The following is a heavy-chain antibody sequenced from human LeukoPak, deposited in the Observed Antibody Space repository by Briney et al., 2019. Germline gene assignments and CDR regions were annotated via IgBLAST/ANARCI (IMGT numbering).Heavy chain of an antibody. CDR2: ITDDGYNT. Sequence: GGSLRLSCAASGFTFSAFAMTWVRQAPGKGLEWVSTITDDGYNTYSADSVKGRITFSRDNSKNTLSLQLRSLRAEDTAVYYCARGGPPDYWGQGTLVTVSS. CDR1: GFTFSAFA. J-gene: IGHJ4*02. V-gene: IGHV3-23*01. CDR3: ARGGPPDY.